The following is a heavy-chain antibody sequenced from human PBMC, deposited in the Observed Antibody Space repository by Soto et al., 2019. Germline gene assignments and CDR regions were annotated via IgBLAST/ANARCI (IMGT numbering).Heavy chain of an antibody. J-gene: IGHJ4*02. D-gene: IGHD4-17*01. CDR1: GYTLTNYF. CDR2: INLTADRT. Sequence: GASVKVSCKASGYTLTNYFIHWVRQAPGQGLEWMGIINLTADRTTYAQKFQGRVTISRDNAKNSLYLQMNSLRAEDTAVYYCARDHAYGDYVFENDYWGQGTLVTVPS. V-gene: IGHV1-46*01. CDR3: ARDHAYGDYVFENDY.